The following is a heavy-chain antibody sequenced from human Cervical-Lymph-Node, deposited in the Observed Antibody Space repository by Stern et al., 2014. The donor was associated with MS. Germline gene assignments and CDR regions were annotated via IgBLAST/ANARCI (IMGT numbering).Heavy chain of an antibody. CDR3: ARGGSYSPTDY. V-gene: IGHV5-51*03. D-gene: IGHD1-26*01. CDR2: VYTGNSDT. CDR1: GYSFTSYW. J-gene: IGHJ4*02. Sequence: EVQLVQSGAEVKKPGESLKISCKGSGYSFTSYWIGWVRQMPGKGLEWMGIVYTGNSDTRHNPHFQGPITISADKTISTAYLQWRSLKASDDAMYYCARGGSYSPTDYWGQGTLVTVSS.